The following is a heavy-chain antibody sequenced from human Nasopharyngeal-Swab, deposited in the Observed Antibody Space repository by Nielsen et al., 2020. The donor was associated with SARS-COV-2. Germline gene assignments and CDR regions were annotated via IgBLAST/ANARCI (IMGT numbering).Heavy chain of an antibody. J-gene: IGHJ4*02. D-gene: IGHD3-10*01. V-gene: IGHV4-30-4*01. CDR3: ARGDRGQLEKNDY. Sequence: WIRQPPEKGLEWIGYIYYSGSTYYNPSLKSRVTISVDTSKNQFSLKLSSVTAADTAVYYCARGDRGQLEKNDYWGQGTLVTVSS. CDR2: IYYSGST.